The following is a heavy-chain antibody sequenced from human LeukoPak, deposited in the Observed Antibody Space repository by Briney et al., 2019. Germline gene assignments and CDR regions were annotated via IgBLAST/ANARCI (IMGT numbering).Heavy chain of an antibody. CDR1: GGTFSSYA. CDR3: ARGRWFGETYYYYMDV. V-gene: IGHV1-69*13. CDR2: IIPIFGTA. J-gene: IGHJ6*03. D-gene: IGHD3-10*01. Sequence: ASVKVSCKASGGTFSSYAISWVRQAPGQGLEWMGGIIPIFGTANYAQKFQGRVTITADESTSTAYMELSSLRSEDTAVYYCARGRWFGETYYYYMDVWGKGTTVTVSS.